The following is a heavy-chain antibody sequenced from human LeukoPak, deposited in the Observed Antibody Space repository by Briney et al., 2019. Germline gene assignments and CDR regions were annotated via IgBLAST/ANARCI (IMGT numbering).Heavy chain of an antibody. J-gene: IGHJ6*03. CDR3: ARQSGDYSYYYYMDV. CDR1: GYSFTNYW. CDR2: IYPGDSTT. D-gene: IGHD2-21*02. V-gene: IGHV5-51*01. Sequence: GESLKISCKGSGYSFTNYWIGWVRQMPGKGLEWMGIIYPGDSTTRYSPSFRGQVTISADKSINTAYLQWSSLKASDTAMYYCARQSGDYSYYYYMDVWGKGTTVTISS.